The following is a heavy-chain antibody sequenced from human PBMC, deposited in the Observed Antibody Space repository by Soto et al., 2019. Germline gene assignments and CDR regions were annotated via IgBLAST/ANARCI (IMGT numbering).Heavy chain of an antibody. J-gene: IGHJ4*02. Sequence: PGGSLRLSCAASGFTFSSYGMHWVRQAPGKGLEWVAVISYDGSNKYYADSVKGRFTISRDNSKNTLYLQMNSLRAEDTAVYYCAKEIGDFWSGYPTLFDYWGQGTLVTVSS. V-gene: IGHV3-30*18. D-gene: IGHD3-3*01. CDR3: AKEIGDFWSGYPTLFDY. CDR2: ISYDGSNK. CDR1: GFTFSSYG.